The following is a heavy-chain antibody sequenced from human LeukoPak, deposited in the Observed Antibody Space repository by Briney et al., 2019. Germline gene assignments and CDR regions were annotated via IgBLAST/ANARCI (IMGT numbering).Heavy chain of an antibody. J-gene: IGHJ4*02. V-gene: IGHV3-48*03. CDR2: ISSSGSTI. CDR3: ARDFQQWLVGFDY. D-gene: IGHD6-19*01. Sequence: GGSLRLSCAASGFTFSSYEMNWVRQAPGKGLEGVSYISSSGSTIYYADSVKGRFTISRDNAKNSLYLQMNSLRAEDTAVYYCARDFQQWLVGFDYWGQGTLVTVSS. CDR1: GFTFSSYE.